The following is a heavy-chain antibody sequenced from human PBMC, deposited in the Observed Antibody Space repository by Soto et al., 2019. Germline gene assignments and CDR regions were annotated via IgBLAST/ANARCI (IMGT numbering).Heavy chain of an antibody. Sequence: QVQLVQSGPEVKKPGSSVKVSCKTSGGTFTSLGFSWVRQAPGQGLVWMGGSPPLFAAPYYGQKFLGRVAMTSEASTRTVFLQLRGLRIEDTAAYYCARRHCKTSSCYYNGMDVWGQGTTVIFSS. CDR1: GGTFTSLG. J-gene: IGHJ6*02. V-gene: IGHV1-69*05. CDR2: SPPLFAAP. CDR3: ARRHCKTSSCYYNGMDV. D-gene: IGHD2-15*01.